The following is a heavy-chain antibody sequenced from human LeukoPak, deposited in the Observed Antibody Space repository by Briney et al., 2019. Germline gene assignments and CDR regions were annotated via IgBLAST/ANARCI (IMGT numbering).Heavy chain of an antibody. CDR1: EFTFSNCA. V-gene: IGHV3-23*01. CDR2: ISSGGGDT. Sequence: GGSLRLSCEASEFTFSNCAMNWVRQAPGKGLEWVSTISSGGGDTYIADSVKGRFTISRDNSKYTLYLQMNRLRADDTAVYYCAKAEGATLYYYGVDVWGQGTTVTVSS. J-gene: IGHJ6*02. CDR3: AKAEGATLYYYGVDV.